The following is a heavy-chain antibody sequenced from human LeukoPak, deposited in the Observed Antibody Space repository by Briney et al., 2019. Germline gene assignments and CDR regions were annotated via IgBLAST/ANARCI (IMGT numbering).Heavy chain of an antibody. Sequence: HGESLKISCEASGYIFTTYWIGWVRQMPGKGLEWMGIVYPLDSRIKYSPSFQGQVTISADKSINTAYLQWSSLKASDTAIYYCARHTALAVAGHDAFDVWGQGTLVTVSS. D-gene: IGHD6-19*01. V-gene: IGHV5-51*01. J-gene: IGHJ3*01. CDR3: ARHTALAVAGHDAFDV. CDR2: VYPLDSRI. CDR1: GYIFTTYW.